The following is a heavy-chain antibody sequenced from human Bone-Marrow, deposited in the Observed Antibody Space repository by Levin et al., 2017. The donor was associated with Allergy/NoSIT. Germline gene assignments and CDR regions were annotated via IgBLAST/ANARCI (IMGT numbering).Heavy chain of an antibody. CDR3: ARVSYYSDSSDGFDI. CDR2: ISAYNGNT. J-gene: IGHJ3*02. V-gene: IGHV1-18*01. D-gene: IGHD3-22*01. CDR1: GYNYILHG. Sequence: GGSLRLSCKASGYNYILHGISWVRQAPGQGLEWMGWISAYNGNTNHAQKFQGRVTMTTNTSTNTVSMELRSLISDDTAVYYCARVSYYSDSSDGFDIWGQGTMVTVSS.